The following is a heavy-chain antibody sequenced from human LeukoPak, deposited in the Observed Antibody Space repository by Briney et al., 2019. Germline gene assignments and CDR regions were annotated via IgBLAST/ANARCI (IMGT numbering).Heavy chain of an antibody. Sequence: PGGSLRLSCAASGFTFDDYAMHWVRQAPGKGLEWVSLISGDGGDTYYADSVKGRFTISRDNSKNPLYLQMNSLRTEDTALYYCAKDPVVIATFDYYYGMDVWGQGTTVTVSS. CDR2: ISGDGGDT. V-gene: IGHV3-43*02. J-gene: IGHJ6*02. D-gene: IGHD2-21*01. CDR1: GFTFDDYA. CDR3: AKDPVVIATFDYYYGMDV.